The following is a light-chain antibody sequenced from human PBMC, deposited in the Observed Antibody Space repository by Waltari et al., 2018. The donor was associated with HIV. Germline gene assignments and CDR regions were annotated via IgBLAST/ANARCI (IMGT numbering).Light chain of an antibody. CDR3: CSLAGSNVV. CDR2: DVT. J-gene: IGLJ1*01. V-gene: IGLV2-23*02. Sequence: QSALTQPASVSGSPGQATPISCTGSRRDVGTYDYSSWYQQHPGTAPKPRISDVTERPSGIPNRVSGSKSGTTASLTISGPQAEDEAEYFCCSLAGSNVVFGSVTKVTAL. CDR1: RRDVGTYDY.